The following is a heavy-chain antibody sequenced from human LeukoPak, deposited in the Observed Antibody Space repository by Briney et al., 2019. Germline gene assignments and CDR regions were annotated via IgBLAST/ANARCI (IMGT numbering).Heavy chain of an antibody. CDR1: GGSISSYY. Sequence: SETLSLTCTVSGGSISSYYWSWIRQPPGKGLEWIGYIYYSGSTNYNPSLKSRVTISVDTSKNQFSLKLSSVTAADTAVYYCARGLGYGKYLVPFDIWGQGTLVTVSS. CDR2: IYYSGST. V-gene: IGHV4-59*01. D-gene: IGHD4-17*01. J-gene: IGHJ3*02. CDR3: ARGLGYGKYLVPFDI.